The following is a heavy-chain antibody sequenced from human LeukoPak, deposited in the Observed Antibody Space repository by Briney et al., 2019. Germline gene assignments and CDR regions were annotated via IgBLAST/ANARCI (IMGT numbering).Heavy chain of an antibody. D-gene: IGHD6-19*01. CDR1: GYTFTVYY. CDR3: ARIRIAVAGEYFQH. V-gene: IGHV1-2*02. Sequence: ASVTVSFKASGYTFTVYYMHWVRQAPGQGLEWMGWINPNSGGTNYAQKFQGRVTITRDTSISTAYMELSRLRSDDTAVYYCARIRIAVAGEYFQHWGQGTLVTVSS. J-gene: IGHJ1*01. CDR2: INPNSGGT.